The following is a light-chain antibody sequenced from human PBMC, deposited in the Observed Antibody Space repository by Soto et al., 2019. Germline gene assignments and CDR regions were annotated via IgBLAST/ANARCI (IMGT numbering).Light chain of an antibody. CDR1: RSDGGGYNY. J-gene: IGLJ2*01. CDR2: DFS. Sequence: QSALTQPRSVSGSPGQSVTISCTGSRSDGGGYNYVSWYQQHPGKAPKLMIYDFSKRPSGVPGRFSGSKSGNTASLTISGLQPEDEADYYCCSYGGGYTPLLFGGGTKLTVL. V-gene: IGLV2-11*01. CDR3: CSYGGGYTPLL.